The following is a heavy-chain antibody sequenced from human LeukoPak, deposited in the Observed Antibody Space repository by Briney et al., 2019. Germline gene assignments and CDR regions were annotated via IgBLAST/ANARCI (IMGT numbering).Heavy chain of an antibody. CDR2: IRSDGSNK. D-gene: IGHD4-11*01. V-gene: IGHV3-30*02. CDR1: GFSISTFW. Sequence: GGSLRLSCVASGFSISTFWMTWVRQAPGKGLEWVAHIRSDGSNKFYADSVKGRFTISRDTSKNTLYLQMNSLRPEDTSVYYCAKEDYSNYVDYWGQGTLVAVSS. CDR3: AKEDYSNYVDY. J-gene: IGHJ4*02.